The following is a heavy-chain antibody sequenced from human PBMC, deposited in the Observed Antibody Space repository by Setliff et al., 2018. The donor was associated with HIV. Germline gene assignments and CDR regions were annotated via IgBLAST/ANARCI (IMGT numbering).Heavy chain of an antibody. CDR3: ARAVGGSNYFDYSGYQDF. J-gene: IGHJ4*02. Sequence: ASVKVSCKTSGYPFDSYGISWVRQAPGQGLEWMGWISAYIGDTKYAQRFQGRVTMTTDPSTPTAYMELRSLKSEDTAVYYCARAVGGSNYFDYSGYQDFWGQGTRATVSS. CDR2: ISAYIGDT. CDR1: GYPFDSYG. D-gene: IGHD3-22*01. V-gene: IGHV1-18*01.